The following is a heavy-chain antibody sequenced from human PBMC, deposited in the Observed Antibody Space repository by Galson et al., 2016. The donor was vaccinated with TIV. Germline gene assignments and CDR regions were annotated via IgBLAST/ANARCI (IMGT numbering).Heavy chain of an antibody. Sequence: SLRLSCAASGFTFSSYAMSWVRQAPGKGLEWVSTVSTSGSTTYHADSVKGRFTISRDNSRDTLYLQMNSLRTEDTALYYCAKGKLGVFDYRDQGTLVTVSS. V-gene: IGHV3-23*01. CDR3: AKGKLGVFDY. CDR1: GFTFSSYA. D-gene: IGHD3-10*01. J-gene: IGHJ4*02. CDR2: VSTSGSTT.